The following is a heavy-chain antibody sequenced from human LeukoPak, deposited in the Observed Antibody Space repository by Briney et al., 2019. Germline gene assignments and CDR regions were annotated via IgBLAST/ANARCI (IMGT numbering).Heavy chain of an antibody. J-gene: IGHJ1*01. D-gene: IGHD3-10*01. CDR2: IWYDGSNK. CDR1: GFIFSSYN. Sequence: PGRSLRLSCAASGFIFSSYNMHWVRQAPGKGLEWLAVIWYDGSNKHYGDSVKGRFTISRDNSKNTLHLQMNSLRAEDTAVYYCARDTDYYGSGRHGYFDHWGQGTLVTVSS. V-gene: IGHV3-33*01. CDR3: ARDTDYYGSGRHGYFDH.